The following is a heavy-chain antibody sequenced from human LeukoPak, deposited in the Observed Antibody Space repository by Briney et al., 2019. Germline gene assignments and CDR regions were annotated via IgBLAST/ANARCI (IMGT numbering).Heavy chain of an antibody. CDR2: INPNSGGT. V-gene: IGHV1-2*06. Sequence: ASVKVSCKASGYTFTGYYMHWVRQAPGQGLEWMGRINPNSGGTSYAQKFQGRVTMTRDTSTSTAYMELSRLRSDDTAVYYCARDRIVGATLDYWGQGTLVTVSS. CDR1: GYTFTGYY. CDR3: ARDRIVGATLDY. J-gene: IGHJ4*02. D-gene: IGHD1-26*01.